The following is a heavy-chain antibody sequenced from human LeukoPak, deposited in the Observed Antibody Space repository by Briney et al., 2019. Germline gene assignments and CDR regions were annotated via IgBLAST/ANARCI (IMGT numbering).Heavy chain of an antibody. D-gene: IGHD3-10*01. J-gene: IGHJ4*02. CDR3: AKLSGTGNYYGYLES. CDR2: INWDGQTT. Sequence: GGSLRLSCAASGFNFGEVSIHWVRQVPGKGLEWISFINWDGQTTFYADSVKGRFTVSRDNSRGSLYLLMDRLGTEDTAFYYCAKLSGTGNYYGYLESWGQGTLVTVSS. CDR1: GFNFGEVS. V-gene: IGHV3-43*01.